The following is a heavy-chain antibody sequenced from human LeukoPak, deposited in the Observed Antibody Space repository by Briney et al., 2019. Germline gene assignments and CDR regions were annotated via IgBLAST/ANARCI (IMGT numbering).Heavy chain of an antibody. CDR1: GFTFSSYA. Sequence: PGGSLRLSCAASGFTFSSYAMSWVRQAPGKGLERVSAIRGSGGGTYHADSVKGRFTISRDNSKNTLYLQMNSLRDEDTALYYCAKAGIGVVGYFDYWGQGTLVTVSS. J-gene: IGHJ4*02. D-gene: IGHD6-19*01. CDR2: IRGSGGGT. V-gene: IGHV3-23*01. CDR3: AKAGIGVVGYFDY.